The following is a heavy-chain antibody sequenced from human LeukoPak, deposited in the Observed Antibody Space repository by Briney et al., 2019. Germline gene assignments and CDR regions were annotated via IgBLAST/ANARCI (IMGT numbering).Heavy chain of an antibody. D-gene: IGHD3-10*01. CDR2: ISAYNGNT. CDR3: ARAEFYYYYMDV. Sequence: ASVKVSCKASGYTFTSYDISRVRQAPGQGREWMGWISAYNGNTNYAQKLQGRVTMATDTSTSTAYMELRSLRSDDTAGYYCARAEFYYYYMDVWGKGTTVTVSS. J-gene: IGHJ6*03. CDR1: GYTFTSYD. V-gene: IGHV1-18*01.